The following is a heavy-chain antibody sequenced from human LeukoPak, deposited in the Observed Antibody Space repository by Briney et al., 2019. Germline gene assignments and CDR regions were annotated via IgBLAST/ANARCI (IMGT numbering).Heavy chain of an antibody. J-gene: IGHJ4*02. CDR2: INNDGSTT. V-gene: IGHV3-74*01. CDR3: AIGGTYGSGS. D-gene: IGHD3-10*01. Sequence: GGSLRLSCAASGFPFANTWMHWVHQAPGKGLVWVSLINNDGSTTNYADSVKGRFTISRDNAKNTVYLQMNSLRAEDTAVYYCAIGGTYGSGSWGQGTLVTVSS. CDR1: GFPFANTW.